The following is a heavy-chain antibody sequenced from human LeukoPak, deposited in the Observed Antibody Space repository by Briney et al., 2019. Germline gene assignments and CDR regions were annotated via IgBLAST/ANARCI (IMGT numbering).Heavy chain of an antibody. Sequence: SETLSLTCTVSGGSISSYYWSWIRPPAGKGLEWIGRIYTSGSTNYNPSLKSRVTISVDRSKNQFSLKLSSVTAADTAVYYCARDNRYCSGGSCYWFDPWGQGTLVTVSS. J-gene: IGHJ5*02. CDR3: ARDNRYCSGGSCYWFDP. CDR2: IYTSGST. D-gene: IGHD2-15*01. V-gene: IGHV4-4*07. CDR1: GGSISSYY.